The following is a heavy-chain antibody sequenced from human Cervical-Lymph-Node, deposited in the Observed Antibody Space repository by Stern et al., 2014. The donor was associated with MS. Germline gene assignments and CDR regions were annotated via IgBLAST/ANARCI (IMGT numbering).Heavy chain of an antibody. CDR2: IYPGDSDI. CDR3: ARWSVACDS. D-gene: IGHD2-21*01. J-gene: IGHJ4*02. Sequence: EVQLVESGAELKKPGESLKISCKTSGYNFINYWIAWVRQVPGKDLEWIGIIYPGDSDIRYSPSFQGHVTISVDKSITTAYLQWNSLKASDTAVYYCARWSVACDSWGQGALITVSS. V-gene: IGHV5-51*03. CDR1: GYNFINYW.